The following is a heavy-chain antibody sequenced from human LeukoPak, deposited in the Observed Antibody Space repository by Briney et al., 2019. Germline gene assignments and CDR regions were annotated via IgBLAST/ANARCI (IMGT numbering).Heavy chain of an antibody. CDR2: IKQDGSEK. Sequence: PGGSLRLSCAASGFTFSSYWMTWVRQAPGKGLEWVANIKQDGSEKYYVDSVMGRFTISRDNAMDSLYLQLNSLRVEDTAVYYCAKDQFEFGEFQVDYWGQGTLVTVSS. V-gene: IGHV3-7*01. D-gene: IGHD3-10*01. CDR3: AKDQFEFGEFQVDY. J-gene: IGHJ4*02. CDR1: GFTFSSYW.